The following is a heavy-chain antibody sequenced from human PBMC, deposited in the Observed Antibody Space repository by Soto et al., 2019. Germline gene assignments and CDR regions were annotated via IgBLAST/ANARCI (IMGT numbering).Heavy chain of an antibody. J-gene: IGHJ4*02. D-gene: IGHD3-10*01. Sequence: VQLVESGGGVVQPGRSLRLSCATSGFTFSRYGMHWVRQAPGKGLEWVAVISYDGRNKYYGDAVKGRFTISRDNSNNTLFLQMTSLRPDDTAVYYCVNEGGQIGDYWGQGTLVTVSS. CDR3: VNEGGQIGDY. CDR1: GFTFSRYG. CDR2: ISYDGRNK. V-gene: IGHV3-30*18.